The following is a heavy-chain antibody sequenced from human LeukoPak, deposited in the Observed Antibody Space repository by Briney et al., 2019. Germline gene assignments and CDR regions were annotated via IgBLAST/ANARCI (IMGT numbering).Heavy chain of an antibody. CDR2: IYYSGST. D-gene: IGHD4-17*01. CDR3: ARDDYGDYYYYGMDV. J-gene: IGHJ6*02. CDR1: GVSISSGDYY. Sequence: SETLSLTCTVSGVSISSGDYYWSWIRQPPGKGLEWIGYIYYSGSTYYNPSLKSRVTISVDTSKNQFSLKLSSVTAADTAVYYCARDDYGDYYYYGMDVWGQGTTVTVSS. V-gene: IGHV4-30-4*01.